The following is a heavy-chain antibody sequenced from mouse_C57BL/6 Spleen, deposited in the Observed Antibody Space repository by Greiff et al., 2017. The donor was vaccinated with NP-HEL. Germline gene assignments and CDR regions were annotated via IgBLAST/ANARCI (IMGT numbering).Heavy chain of an antibody. J-gene: IGHJ3*01. Sequence: DVQLQESGGGLVKPGGSLKLSCAASGFTFSDYGMHWVRQAPEKGLEWVAYISSGSSTIYYADTVKGRFTISRDNAKNTLFLQMTSLRSEDTAMYYCAIASGAYWGQGTLVTVSA. CDR1: GFTFSDYG. CDR2: ISSGSSTI. V-gene: IGHV5-17*01. CDR3: AIASGAY. D-gene: IGHD6-1*01.